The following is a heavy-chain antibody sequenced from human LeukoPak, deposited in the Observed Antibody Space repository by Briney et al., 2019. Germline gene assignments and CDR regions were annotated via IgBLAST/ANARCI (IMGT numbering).Heavy chain of an antibody. D-gene: IGHD4-17*01. CDR1: GYTFTSYD. V-gene: IGHV1-8*03. J-gene: IGHJ4*02. Sequence: ASVKVSCKASGYTFTSYDTNWVRQATGQGLEWMGWMNPNSGNTGYAQKFQGRVTITRNTSISTAYMELSSLRSEDTAVYYCAKRPRSDYQYYFDYWAREPWSPSPQ. CDR3: AKRPRSDYQYYFDY. CDR2: MNPNSGNT.